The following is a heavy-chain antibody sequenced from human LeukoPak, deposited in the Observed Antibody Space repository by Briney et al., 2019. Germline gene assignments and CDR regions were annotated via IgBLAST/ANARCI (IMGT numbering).Heavy chain of an antibody. D-gene: IGHD6-13*01. CDR1: GYTFTSYD. J-gene: IGHJ4*02. V-gene: IGHV1-8*03. Sequence: GASVKVSCKASGYTFTSYDINWVRQATGQGLEWMGWMNPNSGNTGYAQKFQGRVTITRNTSISTAYMELSRLTSDDTAVYYCARGESSSWYGWGQGTLVTVSS. CDR2: MNPNSGNT. CDR3: ARGESSSWYG.